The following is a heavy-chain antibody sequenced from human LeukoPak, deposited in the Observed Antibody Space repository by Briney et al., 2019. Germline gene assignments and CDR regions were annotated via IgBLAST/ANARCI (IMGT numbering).Heavy chain of an antibody. V-gene: IGHV3-66*02. CDR2: IYSGGTT. CDR1: GFTISRNY. Sequence: GGSLRLSCAASGFTISRNYMNWVRQAPGKGLEWVAVIYSGGTTYYADSVKGRFTISRDNSKNTLYLQMDSLRVEDTAVYYCARSWDARLNFDYWGQGTLSPSPQ. J-gene: IGHJ4*02. CDR3: ARSWDARLNFDY. D-gene: IGHD1-26*01.